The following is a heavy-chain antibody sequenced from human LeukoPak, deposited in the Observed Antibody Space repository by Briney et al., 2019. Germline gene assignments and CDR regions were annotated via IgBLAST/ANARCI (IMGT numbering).Heavy chain of an antibody. J-gene: IGHJ5*02. Sequence: SETLSLTCTVSGGSISSYYWSWIRQPPGKGLEWIGYIYYSGSTDYNPSLKSRVTISVDTSKNQFSLKLSSVTAADTAVYYCARDPTGYNWFDPWGQGTLVTVSS. CDR1: GGSISSYY. CDR3: ARDPTGYNWFDP. V-gene: IGHV4-59*01. CDR2: IYYSGST. D-gene: IGHD1-1*01.